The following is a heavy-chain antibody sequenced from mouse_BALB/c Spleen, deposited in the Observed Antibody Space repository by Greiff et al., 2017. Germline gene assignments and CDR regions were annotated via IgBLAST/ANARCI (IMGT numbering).Heavy chain of an antibody. V-gene: IGHV5-6-5*01. CDR2: ISSGGST. J-gene: IGHJ3*01. D-gene: IGHD2-4*01. CDR1: GFTFSSYA. Sequence: EVKLMESGGGLVKPGGSLKLSCAASGFTFSSYAMSWVRQTPEKRLEWVASISSGGSTYYPDRVKGRFTISRDNARNILYLQMSSLRSEDTAMYYCARDQADYSWFAYWGQGTLLTVSA. CDR3: ARDQADYSWFAY.